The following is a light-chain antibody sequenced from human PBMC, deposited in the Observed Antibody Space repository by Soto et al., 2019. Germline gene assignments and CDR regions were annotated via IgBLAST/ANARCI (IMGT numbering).Light chain of an antibody. CDR2: ETN. J-gene: IGLJ1*01. CDR1: NNDVGNSDL. Sequence: QSALTQPASVSGSPGQSITISCTGTNNDVGNSDLVSWYRQYPGKAPTLMIYETNRRPSGVSNRFSGSKSGNTASLTISGLQAEDEADYYCCSYAGTNTYVYGTGTKVTVL. CDR3: CSYAGTNTYV. V-gene: IGLV2-23*01.